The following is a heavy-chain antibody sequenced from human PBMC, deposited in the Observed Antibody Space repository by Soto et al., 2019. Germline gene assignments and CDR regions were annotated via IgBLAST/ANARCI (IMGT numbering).Heavy chain of an antibody. CDR2: IRYNGSNI. CDR3: AKVPIRTPVASNFDY. D-gene: IGHD6-19*01. J-gene: IGHJ4*02. V-gene: IGHV3-30*18. Sequence: GGSLRLSCAASGFTFDDYAMHWVRQAPGKGLEWVAGIRYNGSNICYADSVKGRFTISRDNSKNTLYLQMNSLRAEDTAVYYCAKVPIRTPVASNFDYWGQGTLVTVSS. CDR1: GFTFDDYA.